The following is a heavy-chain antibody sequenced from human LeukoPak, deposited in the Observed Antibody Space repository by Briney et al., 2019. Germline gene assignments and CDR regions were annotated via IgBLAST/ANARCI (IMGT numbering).Heavy chain of an antibody. CDR1: GFTFDDYS. CDR2: ISWNSGSI. D-gene: IGHD3-22*01. Sequence: SGRSLRLSCAASGFTFDDYSMHWVRQAPGKGLEWVSGISWNSGSIGYADSVKGRFTISRDNAKNSLYLQMNSLRAEDTALYYCAKGEVGGYYDSMFDYWGQGTLVTVSS. CDR3: AKGEVGGYYDSMFDY. J-gene: IGHJ4*02. V-gene: IGHV3-9*01.